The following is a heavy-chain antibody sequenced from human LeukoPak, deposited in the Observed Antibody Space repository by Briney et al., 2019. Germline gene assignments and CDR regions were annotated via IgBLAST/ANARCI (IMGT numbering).Heavy chain of an antibody. CDR2: NMNT. Sequence: SETLSLTCIVSGASVSSGDHHWSWIRQAPGKGLEWIGHNMNTYYNPSLKSRVTISIDTSKNQFSLMLSTVTAADTAIYYCATYYVNGAGRGHGGPGTLVTVSS. D-gene: IGHD2-8*01. V-gene: IGHV4-61*08. J-gene: IGHJ4*02. CDR1: GASVSSGDHH. CDR3: ATYYVNGAGRGH.